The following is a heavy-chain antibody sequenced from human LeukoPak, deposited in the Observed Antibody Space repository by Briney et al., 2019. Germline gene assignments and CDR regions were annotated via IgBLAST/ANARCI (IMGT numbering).Heavy chain of an antibody. CDR2: INSDASVT. Sequence: PGGSLRLSCAASGFTFSNYWMHWVRQTPGKGLVWVSRINSDASVTTYADSVKGRFTISRDNSKSTLSLQMNSLRAEDTAIYYCAKVDNWKYGHHDYWGQGTLVTVSS. J-gene: IGHJ4*02. D-gene: IGHD1-1*01. V-gene: IGHV3-74*01. CDR3: AKVDNWKYGHHDY. CDR1: GFTFSNYW.